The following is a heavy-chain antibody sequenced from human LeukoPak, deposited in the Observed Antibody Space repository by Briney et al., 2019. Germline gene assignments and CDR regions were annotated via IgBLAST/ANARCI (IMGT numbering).Heavy chain of an antibody. CDR1: GGSISSSTFY. CDR3: ARGDGVFDY. D-gene: IGHD1-26*01. V-gene: IGHV4-61*02. J-gene: IGHJ4*02. CDR2: IYTSGNT. Sequence: SETLSLTCTVAGGSISSSTFYWGWIRQPPGKGLEWIGRIYTSGNTNYNPSLKSRVTISVDTSKNQFSLKLNSVTAADTALYYCARGDGVFDYWGQGTLVTVSS.